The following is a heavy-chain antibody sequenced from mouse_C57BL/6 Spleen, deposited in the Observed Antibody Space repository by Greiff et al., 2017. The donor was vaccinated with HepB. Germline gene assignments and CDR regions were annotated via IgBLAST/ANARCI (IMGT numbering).Heavy chain of an antibody. CDR1: GYTFTSYG. V-gene: IGHV1-81*01. D-gene: IGHD1-1*01. CDR2: IYPRSGNT. Sequence: QVQLQQSGAELARPGASVKLSCKASGYTFTSYGISWVKQRTGQGLEWIGEIYPRSGNTYYNEKFKGKATLTADKSSSTAYMELRSLTSEDSAVYCCAREGITTVVATDYAMDYWGQGTSVTVSS. J-gene: IGHJ4*01. CDR3: AREGITTVVATDYAMDY.